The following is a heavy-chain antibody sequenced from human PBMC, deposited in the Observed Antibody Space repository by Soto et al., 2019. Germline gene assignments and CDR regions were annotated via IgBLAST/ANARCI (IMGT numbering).Heavy chain of an antibody. CDR3: KRDGDGRMTNCPYYCSGIDV. Sequence: PSETLSLTCDVFSASLGDHYWAWIRQSPDKGLEWIGEVHPSGSTDYNPSLKSRLTLSLDTSKNQFSLKVASVTAADTAVYFCKRDGDGRMTNCPYYCSGIDVWGPGITVPVSS. J-gene: IGHJ6*02. CDR2: VHPSGST. V-gene: IGHV4-34*01. D-gene: IGHD2-21*02. CDR1: SASLGDHY.